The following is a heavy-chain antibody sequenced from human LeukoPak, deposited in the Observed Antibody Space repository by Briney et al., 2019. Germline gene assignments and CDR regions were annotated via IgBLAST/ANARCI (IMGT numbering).Heavy chain of an antibody. Sequence: ASVKVSCKASGYTFTSFGISWVRQAPGQGLEWMGWISVYNGNTNYAQKLQGRVTMTTDTSTSAAYMELRSLRSDDTAVYYCARDRTVDFDYWGQGTLVTVSS. CDR1: GYTFTSFG. CDR3: ARDRTVDFDY. CDR2: ISVYNGNT. V-gene: IGHV1-18*01. J-gene: IGHJ4*02. D-gene: IGHD1-14*01.